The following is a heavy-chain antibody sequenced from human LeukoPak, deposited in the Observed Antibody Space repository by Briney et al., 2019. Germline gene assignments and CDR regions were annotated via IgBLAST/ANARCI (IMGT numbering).Heavy chain of an antibody. CDR3: AREGEYDFWSGYSYYMDV. D-gene: IGHD3-3*01. CDR2: ISSSSSYI. J-gene: IGHJ6*03. CDR1: GFTFSSYS. V-gene: IGHV3-21*01. Sequence: GGSLRLSCAASGFTFSSYSMNWVRQAPGKGLEWVSSISSSSSYIYYADSVKGRFTISRDNAKNSLYLQMNSLRAEDTAVYYCAREGEYDFWSGYSYYMDVWGKGTTVTVSS.